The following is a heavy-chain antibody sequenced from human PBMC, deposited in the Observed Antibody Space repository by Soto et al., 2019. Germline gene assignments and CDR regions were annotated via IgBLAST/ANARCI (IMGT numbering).Heavy chain of an antibody. CDR1: GGYFGDYC. J-gene: IGHJ5*02. V-gene: IGHV4-34*01. CDR3: SKERNQIWLKRCGFAP. Sequence: LVLKCLPCGVVGGYFGDYCWSCIIKPPGKGLEWIGEINHSGSTNYNPSLKSRVTISVDTSKNQFSLKLSSVTAADTAVYYCSKERNQIWLKRCGFAPWGNGTLVPVSP. D-gene: IGHD5-18*01. CDR2: INHSGST.